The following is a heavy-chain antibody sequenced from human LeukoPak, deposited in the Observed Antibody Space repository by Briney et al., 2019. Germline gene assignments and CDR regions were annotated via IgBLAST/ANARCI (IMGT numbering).Heavy chain of an antibody. Sequence: PSETLSLTCTVSGGSISSHYWSWIRQPPGKGLEWIGYIHDSGSTNYKSSLKSRVTISVDRSKNQFSLNLSSVTAADTAVYYCARVYGSYGTYYYYYYMDVWGKGTTVTVSS. V-gene: IGHV4-59*11. CDR1: GGSISSHY. CDR3: ARVYGSYGTYYYYYYMDV. CDR2: IHDSGST. D-gene: IGHD2-15*01. J-gene: IGHJ6*03.